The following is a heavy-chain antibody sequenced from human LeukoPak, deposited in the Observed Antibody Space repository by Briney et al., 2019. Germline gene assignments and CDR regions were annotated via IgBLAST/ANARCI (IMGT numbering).Heavy chain of an antibody. Sequence: PSETLSLTCTVSGYSISSGYYWGWIRQPPGKGLEWIGSIYHSGSTYYNPSLKSRVTISVDTSKNQFSLKLSSVTAADTAVYYCARGATVTYDLWGRGTLVTVSS. J-gene: IGHJ2*01. D-gene: IGHD4-17*01. CDR1: GYSISSGYY. CDR2: IYHSGST. V-gene: IGHV4-38-2*02. CDR3: ARGATVTYDL.